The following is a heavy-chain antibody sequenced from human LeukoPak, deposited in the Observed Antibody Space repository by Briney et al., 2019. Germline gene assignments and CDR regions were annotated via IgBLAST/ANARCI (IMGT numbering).Heavy chain of an antibody. CDR2: IRGGSSDT. CDR1: GFTLSDYA. D-gene: IGHD6-19*01. J-gene: IGHJ1*01. V-gene: IGHV3-23*01. CDR3: AKDLFGVAGSWGYFQY. Sequence: PGGSLRLSCAVSGFTLSDYAMSWVRQAPGRGPEWISAIRGGSSDTYYADSVRGRFTISRDNSKNTLYLQMNSLSAEDMAVYYCAKDLFGVAGSWGYFQYWGQGTLVTVSS.